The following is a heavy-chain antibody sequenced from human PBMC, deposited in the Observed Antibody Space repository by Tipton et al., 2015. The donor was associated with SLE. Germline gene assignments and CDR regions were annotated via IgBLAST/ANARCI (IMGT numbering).Heavy chain of an antibody. J-gene: IGHJ4*02. CDR1: GGSIASGGHH. V-gene: IGHV4-61*02. D-gene: IGHD2-2*01. CDR3: ARLQHRYFDN. Sequence: TLSLTCTVSGGSIASGGHHWNWVRQAAGKGLEWIGRSQSGWSAFYNPSLNSRVTISMDTSKNQFSLSLRSVTAADTAVYYCARLQHRYFDNWGQGTLVTVSS. CDR2: SQSGWSA.